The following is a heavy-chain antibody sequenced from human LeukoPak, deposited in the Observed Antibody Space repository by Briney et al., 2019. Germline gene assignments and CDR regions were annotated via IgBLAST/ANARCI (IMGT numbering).Heavy chain of an antibody. D-gene: IGHD2-2*01. CDR3: ARGCRSTSCSIDY. V-gene: IGHV3-74*01. CDR1: RFTFSSYW. CDR2: INGDGTSK. J-gene: IGHJ4*02. Sequence: GGSLRLSCAASRFTFSSYWMHWVRQVPGKGLLWVARINGDGTSKTYADPVKGRFTISRDNAKNTLYLQMNSLRAEDTAVYYCARGCRSTSCSIDYWGQGTLVTVSS.